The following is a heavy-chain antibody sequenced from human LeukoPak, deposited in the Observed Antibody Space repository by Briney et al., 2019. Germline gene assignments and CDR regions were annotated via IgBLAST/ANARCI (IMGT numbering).Heavy chain of an antibody. CDR2: IYYSGST. D-gene: IGHD3-22*01. V-gene: IGHV4-31*03. J-gene: IGHJ4*02. CDR1: GGSISSGGYY. CDR3: AREPRSLYYYDSSGYFDY. Sequence: SETLSLTCTVSGGSISSGGYYRSWIRQHPGKGLEWIGYIYYSGSTYYNPSLKSRVTISVDPSKNQFSLKLSSVTAADTAVYYCAREPRSLYYYDSSGYFDYWGQGTLVTVSS.